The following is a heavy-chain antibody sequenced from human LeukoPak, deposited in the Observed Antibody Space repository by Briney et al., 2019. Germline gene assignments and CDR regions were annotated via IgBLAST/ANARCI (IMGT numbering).Heavy chain of an antibody. V-gene: IGHV3-33*01. J-gene: IGHJ5*02. CDR2: IWYDGSNK. CDR1: GFIFSNYG. Sequence: GRSLRLSCATSGFIFSNYGMHWLRQAPGKGLEWVAVIWYDGSNKCYRDSVKGRFTISRDNSKNTLYLQMSTLRVDDTAVYYCARALELPHHGPWRFDPWGQGTLVTVSS. CDR3: ARALELPHHGPWRFDP. D-gene: IGHD2-15*01.